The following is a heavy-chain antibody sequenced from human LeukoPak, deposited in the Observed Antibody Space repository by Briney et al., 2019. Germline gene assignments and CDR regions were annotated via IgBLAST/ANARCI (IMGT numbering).Heavy chain of an antibody. D-gene: IGHD3-9*01. CDR2: ISSSSSYI. CDR3: ARGKGSYFY. Sequence: GGSLRLSCAASGFTFSSYSMNWVRQAPGKGLGWVSSISSSSSYIYYADSVKGRFTISRDNAKNSLYLQMNSLSAEDTAVYYCARGKGSYFYWGQGTLVTVSS. CDR1: GFTFSSYS. J-gene: IGHJ4*02. V-gene: IGHV3-21*01.